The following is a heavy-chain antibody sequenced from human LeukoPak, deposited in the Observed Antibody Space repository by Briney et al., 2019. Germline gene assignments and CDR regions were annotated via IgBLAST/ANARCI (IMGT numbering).Heavy chain of an antibody. D-gene: IGHD4-17*01. V-gene: IGHV3-11*04. CDR3: ARDVTSVTTTYFDY. CDR1: GFTFSDYY. Sequence: PGGSLRLSCAASGFTFSDYYMSWIRQAPGKGLEWVSYISSSGSSIYYADSVKGRFTISRDNAKNSLYLQMNGLRDEDTAVYYCARDVTSVTTTYFDYWGQGTLVTVSS. J-gene: IGHJ4*02. CDR2: ISSSGSSI.